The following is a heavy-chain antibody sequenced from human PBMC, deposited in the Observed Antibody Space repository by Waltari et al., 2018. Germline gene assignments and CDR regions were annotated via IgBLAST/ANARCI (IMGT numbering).Heavy chain of an antibody. Sequence: QVQLVQSGAEVKKPGSSVKVSCKASGGTFSSYAISWVRQPPGQGLEWMGGIIPIFGTANYAQKFQGRVTITTDESTSTAYMELSSLRSEDTAVYYCARDTYYYDSSGYLPDAFDIWGQGTMVTVSS. CDR1: GGTFSSYA. V-gene: IGHV1-69*05. CDR2: IIPIFGTA. CDR3: ARDTYYYDSSGYLPDAFDI. D-gene: IGHD3-22*01. J-gene: IGHJ3*02.